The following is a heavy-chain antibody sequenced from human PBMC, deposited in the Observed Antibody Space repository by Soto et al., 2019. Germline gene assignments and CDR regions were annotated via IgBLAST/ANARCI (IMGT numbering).Heavy chain of an antibody. Sequence: QMQLVQSGPEVKKPGTSVKVSCKASGFTFTSSAVQWVRQVLEHALEWIGWIVVGSGNTNYAQKFQERVTITRDMSTSTAYMELSSLRSEDTAVYYCAATGRTTRAFDIWGQGTMVTVSS. J-gene: IGHJ3*02. CDR3: AATGRTTRAFDI. D-gene: IGHD3-10*01. V-gene: IGHV1-58*01. CDR2: IVVGSGNT. CDR1: GFTFTSSA.